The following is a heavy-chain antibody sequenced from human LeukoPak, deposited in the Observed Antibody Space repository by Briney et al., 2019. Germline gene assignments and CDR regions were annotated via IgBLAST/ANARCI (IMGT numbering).Heavy chain of an antibody. D-gene: IGHD2-21*01. CDR2: LYYSGYS. Sequence: SETLSLTCTVSGGSISSYYWSWIRQPPGKGLEWIGYLYYSGYSNYNPSLKSRVSMSVDTSKSQFSLNLTSVTAADTAVYYCARHSIASDGARLFDYWGRGTLVTVSS. CDR1: GGSISSYY. V-gene: IGHV4-59*08. J-gene: IGHJ4*02. CDR3: ARHSIASDGARLFDY.